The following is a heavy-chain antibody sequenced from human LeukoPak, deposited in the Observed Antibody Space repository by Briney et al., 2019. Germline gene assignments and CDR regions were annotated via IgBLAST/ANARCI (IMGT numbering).Heavy chain of an antibody. CDR2: ISSNGGST. Sequence: GGSLRLSCSASGFTFSGYAMHWVRQAPGKGLEHVSAISSNGGSTDYADSVKGRFTISRDNFKNTLYLQMSSLRTEDTAVYYCVKVDGEYGSGSYYFDYWGQGTLVTVSS. J-gene: IGHJ4*02. CDR1: GFTFSGYA. V-gene: IGHV3-64D*06. D-gene: IGHD3-10*01. CDR3: VKVDGEYGSGSYYFDY.